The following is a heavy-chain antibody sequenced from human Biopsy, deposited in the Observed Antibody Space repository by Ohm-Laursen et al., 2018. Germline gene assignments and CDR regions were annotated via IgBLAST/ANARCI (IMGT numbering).Heavy chain of an antibody. CDR3: ARAPAYPSIDGYYGLDL. V-gene: IGHV1-2*02. Sequence: ASVKASCKASGYTFAGYYLHWVRQAPGHGLEWMGWINPNSGNANYAQSFQGRLTVTRDTSISTAYMELTSLTFDDTAIYYCARAPAYPSIDGYYGLDLWGQGTTVIVSS. D-gene: IGHD3-9*01. CDR1: GYTFAGYY. CDR2: INPNSGNA. J-gene: IGHJ6*02.